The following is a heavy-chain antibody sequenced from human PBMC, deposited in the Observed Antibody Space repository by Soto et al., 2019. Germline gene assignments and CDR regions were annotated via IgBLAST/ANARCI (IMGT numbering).Heavy chain of an antibody. J-gene: IGHJ3*02. CDR2: TRNKAYSYTT. V-gene: IGHV3-72*01. CDR1: GFTFSDYY. CDR3: ARASRGGSQPDAFDI. D-gene: IGHD1-1*01. Sequence: GGSLRLSCADSGFTFSDYYMDWVRQAPGKGLEWVGRTRNKAYSYTTEYAASVKGRFTFSRDDSKNSLYLQMNSLKTEDTAVYYCARASRGGSQPDAFDIWGQGTVVTVSS.